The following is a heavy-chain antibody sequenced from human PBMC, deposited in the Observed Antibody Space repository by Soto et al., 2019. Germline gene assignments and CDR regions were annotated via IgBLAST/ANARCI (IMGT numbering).Heavy chain of an antibody. Sequence: SETLSLTCAVYGGSFSGYYWCWIRLPPGKGLEWIGEINHSGSTNYNPSLKSRVTVSVDTSKNQFSLKLSSVTAADTAVYYCASAGRKSKYSGSNGYYYYYGMDVWGQGXTVTVSS. CDR3: ASAGRKSKYSGSNGYYYYYGMDV. CDR1: GGSFSGYY. D-gene: IGHD1-26*01. J-gene: IGHJ6*02. V-gene: IGHV4-34*01. CDR2: INHSGST.